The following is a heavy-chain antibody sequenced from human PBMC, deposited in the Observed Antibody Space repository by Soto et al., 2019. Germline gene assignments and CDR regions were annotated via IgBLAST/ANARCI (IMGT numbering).Heavy chain of an antibody. D-gene: IGHD3-10*01. V-gene: IGHV3-33*01. CDR1: GFTFSTYG. CDR2: IWYDGSHA. Sequence: PGGSLRLSCAASGFTFSTYGMHWVRQAPGKGLEWVAVIWYDGSHAYYADSVRGRFTISRDNSKNTLYLQMNSLRAEDMAVYYCARGLNMVRGVTSYYMDVWGKGTTVTVSS. CDR3: ARGLNMVRGVTSYYMDV. J-gene: IGHJ6*03.